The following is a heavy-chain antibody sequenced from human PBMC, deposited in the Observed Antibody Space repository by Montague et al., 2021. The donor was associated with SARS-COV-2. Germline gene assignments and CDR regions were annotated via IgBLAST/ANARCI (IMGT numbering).Heavy chain of an antibody. J-gene: IGHJ5*02. CDR3: ARQEPIVVVVAAARGWFDP. V-gene: IGHV4-59*05. D-gene: IGHD2-15*01. Sequence: SETLSLTCTVSGGSISSYYWSWIRQPPGKGLEWIGSIYYSGSTYYNPSLKSRVTISVDTSKNQFSLKPSSVTAADTAVYYCARQEPIVVVVAAARGWFDPWGQGTLVTVSS. CDR1: GGSISSYY. CDR2: IYYSGST.